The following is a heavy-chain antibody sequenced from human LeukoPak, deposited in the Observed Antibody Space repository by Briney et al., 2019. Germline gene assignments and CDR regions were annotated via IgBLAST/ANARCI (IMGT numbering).Heavy chain of an antibody. Sequence: GGSLRLSCAASGFTFDDYGMSWARQAPGKGLEWVSGINWNGGSTGYADSVKGRFTISRDNAKNSLYLQMNSLRAEDTALYYCARDSYSGSYSYFDYWGQGTLVTVSS. CDR1: GFTFDDYG. J-gene: IGHJ4*02. D-gene: IGHD1-26*01. CDR3: ARDSYSGSYSYFDY. V-gene: IGHV3-20*04. CDR2: INWNGGST.